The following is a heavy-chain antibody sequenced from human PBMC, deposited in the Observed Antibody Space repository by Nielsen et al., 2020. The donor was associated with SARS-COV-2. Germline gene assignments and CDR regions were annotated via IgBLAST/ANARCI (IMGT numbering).Heavy chain of an antibody. CDR1: GYTFTNYG. CDR2: ISAHNGNT. D-gene: IGHD5-12*01. J-gene: IGHJ6*02. V-gene: IGHV1-18*01. Sequence: ASVKVSCKASGYTFTNYGISWVRQAPGQGLEWMGWISAHNGNTKYVQKLQGRVTMTTDTSTSTAHMELRSLRAEDTAVYYCATENVDKRDYGLDVWGQGTTVTVSS. CDR3: ATENVDKRDYGLDV.